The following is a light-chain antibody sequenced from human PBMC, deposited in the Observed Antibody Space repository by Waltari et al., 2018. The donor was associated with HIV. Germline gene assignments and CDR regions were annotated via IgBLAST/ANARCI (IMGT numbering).Light chain of an antibody. CDR1: TLPKKF. CDR3: QSADSSGTS. J-gene: IGLJ2*01. V-gene: IGLV3-25*03. Sequence: SDEVTQTPSVSVSPGQTARITCPGETLPKKFVYWYQQKPGQAPVVVIYKDKERPSGIPERFSGSSSGTRATLTISGVQAEDEADYYCQSADSSGTSFGGGTKLTVL. CDR2: KDK.